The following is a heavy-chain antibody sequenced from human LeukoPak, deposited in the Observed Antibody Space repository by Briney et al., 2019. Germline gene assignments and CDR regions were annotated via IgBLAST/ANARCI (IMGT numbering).Heavy chain of an antibody. CDR2: LNPDGSTI. D-gene: IGHD2-8*01. Sequence: GSLRLSCAAAGFTVGSSGMRWVRQAPGKGLVWVSRLNPDGSTITYADSVKGRFTISRDNAKNTLYLEMDSLRVEDTAVYYCVRGLNDPSDYWGQGTLVSVSS. V-gene: IGHV3-74*01. J-gene: IGHJ4*02. CDR1: GFTVGSSG. CDR3: VRGLNDPSDY.